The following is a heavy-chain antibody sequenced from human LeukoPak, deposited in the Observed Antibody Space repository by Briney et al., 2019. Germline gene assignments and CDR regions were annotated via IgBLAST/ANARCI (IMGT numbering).Heavy chain of an antibody. V-gene: IGHV4-39*07. CDR1: GASISSGRNY. D-gene: IGHD3-3*01. CDR3: ARAEYYDFWGRSAFDI. CDR2: LYSSGTT. J-gene: IGHJ3*02. Sequence: SETLSLTCTVSGASISSGRNYWGWIRQSPGKGLEWIASLYSSGTTHYNPSLQSRVSVSVDTSKNQFSLKLSSVTAADTAVYYCARAEYYDFWGRSAFDIWGQGTMVTVSS.